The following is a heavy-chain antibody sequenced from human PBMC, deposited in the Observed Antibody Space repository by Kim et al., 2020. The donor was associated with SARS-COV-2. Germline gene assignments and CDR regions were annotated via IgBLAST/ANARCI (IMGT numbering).Heavy chain of an antibody. V-gene: IGHV4-59*13. CDR2: IYYSGST. CDR3: ASLLTPNFWSGYSYYYYGMDV. Sequence: SETLSLTCTVSGGSISSYYWSWIRQPPGKGLEWIGYIYYSGSTNYNPSLKSRVTISVDTSKNQFSLKLSSVTAADTAVYYCASLLTPNFWSGYSYYYYGMDVWGQGTTVTVSS. J-gene: IGHJ6*02. CDR1: GGSISSYY. D-gene: IGHD3-3*01.